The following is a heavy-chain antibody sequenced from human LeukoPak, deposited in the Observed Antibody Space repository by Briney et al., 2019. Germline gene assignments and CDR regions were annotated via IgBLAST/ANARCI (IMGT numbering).Heavy chain of an antibody. Sequence: GASVKVSCKASGYTFTGYYMHWVRQAPGQGLEWMGRINPNSGGTNYAQKSQGRVTMTRDTSISTAYMELSRLRSDDTAVYYCARGGGDGYNYEYSWFDPWGQGTLVTVSS. J-gene: IGHJ5*02. V-gene: IGHV1-2*06. CDR1: GYTFTGYY. D-gene: IGHD5-24*01. CDR2: INPNSGGT. CDR3: ARGGGDGYNYEYSWFDP.